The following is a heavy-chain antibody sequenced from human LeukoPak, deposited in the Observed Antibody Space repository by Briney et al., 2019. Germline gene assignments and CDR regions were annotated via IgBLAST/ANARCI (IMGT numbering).Heavy chain of an antibody. Sequence: SETLSLTCTVSGGSISSYYWGWIRQPPGKGLEWIGSIYYSGSTYYNPSLKSRVTISVDTSKNQFSLKLSSVTAADTAVYYCARDQLGDAVDIWGQGTMVTVSS. CDR2: IYYSGST. D-gene: IGHD3-16*01. CDR1: GGSISSYY. J-gene: IGHJ3*02. V-gene: IGHV4-39*07. CDR3: ARDQLGDAVDI.